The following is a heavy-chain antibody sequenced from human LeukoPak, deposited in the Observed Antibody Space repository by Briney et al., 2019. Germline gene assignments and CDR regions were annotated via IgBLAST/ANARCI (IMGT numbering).Heavy chain of an antibody. CDR2: INSDGSST. CDR3: ARDYYDKEAFDI. CDR1: GFTSISTW. J-gene: IGHJ3*02. D-gene: IGHD3-22*01. Sequence: GGSLRLSCEPPGFTSISTWLHGVAHAPGKGRWWVSRINSDGSSTSYADSGKGRFTISRDNAKNTLYLQMNSLRAEDTAVYYCARDYYDKEAFDIWGQGTMVTVSS. V-gene: IGHV3-74*01.